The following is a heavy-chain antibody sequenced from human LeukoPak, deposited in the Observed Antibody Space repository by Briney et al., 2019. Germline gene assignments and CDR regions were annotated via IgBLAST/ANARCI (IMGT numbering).Heavy chain of an antibody. CDR2: IYYSGTT. V-gene: IGHV4-39*01. CDR3: ASATVVIHNY. J-gene: IGHJ4*02. CDR1: GGSISSSSYY. D-gene: IGHD3-22*01. Sequence: SETLSLTCTVSGGSISSSSYYWGWIRQPPGKGLEWIGSIYYSGTTYYNPSLKSRVTISVDTSKNQFSLKLSSVTAADTAVYYCASATVVIHNYWGQGTLVTVSS.